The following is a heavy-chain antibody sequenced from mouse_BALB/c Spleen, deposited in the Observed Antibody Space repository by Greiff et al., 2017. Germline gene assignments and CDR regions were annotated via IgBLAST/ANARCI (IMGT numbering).Heavy chain of an antibody. CDR3: AAPITTVVATPPYFDY. J-gene: IGHJ2*01. V-gene: IGHV5-9-3*01. CDR2: ISSGGSYT. D-gene: IGHD1-1*01. CDR1: GFTFSSYA. Sequence: DVKLVESGGGLVKPGGSLKLSCAASGFTFSSYAMSWVRQTPEKRLEWVATISSGGSYTYYPDSVKGRFTISRDNAKNTLYLQMSSLRSEDTAMYYCAAPITTVVATPPYFDYWGQGTTLTVSS.